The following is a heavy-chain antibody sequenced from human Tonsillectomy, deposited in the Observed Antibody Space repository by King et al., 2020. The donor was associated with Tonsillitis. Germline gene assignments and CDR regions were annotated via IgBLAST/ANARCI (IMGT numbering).Heavy chain of an antibody. Sequence: VQLVESGGGVVQPGRSLRLSCASSGFAFRSYGMHWVRQAPGKGLEWVAVILYDATRENYADSVKGRFTISRDNSKNTLYLQMNSLRAEDTAVYYCARERLYSSDWGIDYWGQGSLVTVSS. CDR2: ILYDATRE. J-gene: IGHJ4*02. CDR3: ARERLYSSDWGIDY. D-gene: IGHD6-19*01. V-gene: IGHV3-33*05. CDR1: GFAFRSYG.